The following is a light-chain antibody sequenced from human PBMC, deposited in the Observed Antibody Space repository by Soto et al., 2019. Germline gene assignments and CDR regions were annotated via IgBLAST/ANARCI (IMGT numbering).Light chain of an antibody. V-gene: IGKV4-1*01. CDR3: QQYYRPST. J-gene: IGKJ1*01. Sequence: DIVMTQSPDSLAVSLGERATINCKSSQSVLYSSNNKNYLAWYQQKPGQPPKLLFYWASTRESGVPDRFSGSGSGTDFTLTISSLQAEDVAVYYCQQYYRPSTFGQGTKVEIK. CDR1: QSVLYSSNNKNY. CDR2: WAS.